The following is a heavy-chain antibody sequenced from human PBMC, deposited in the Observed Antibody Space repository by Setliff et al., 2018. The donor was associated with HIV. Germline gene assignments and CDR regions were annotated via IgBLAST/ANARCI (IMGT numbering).Heavy chain of an antibody. V-gene: IGHV4-39*01. CDR2: IYYSGST. Sequence: PSETLSLTCTVSAGSIRSSTYYWAWIRQPPGKGLEWIGTIYYSGSTYYNPSLKSRATISVDMSKNQFSLRLSSVTAADTAVYYCARQGQLGSEWGQGTLVTVSS. D-gene: IGHD1-1*01. CDR1: AGSIRSSTYY. CDR3: ARQGQLGSE. J-gene: IGHJ4*02.